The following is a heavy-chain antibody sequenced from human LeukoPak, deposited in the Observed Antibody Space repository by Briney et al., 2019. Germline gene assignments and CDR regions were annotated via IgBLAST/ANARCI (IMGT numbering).Heavy chain of an antibody. V-gene: IGHV1-24*01. CDR3: ACSGSYYKSIDYFDY. D-gene: IGHD3-10*02. CDR2: FDPEDGET. J-gene: IGHJ4*02. CDR1: GYTLTELS. Sequence: ASVKVSCKVSGYTLTELSMHWVRQAPGKGLEWMGGFDPEDGETIYAQKFQGRVTMTEDTSTDTAYMELSSLRFEDTAVYYCACSGSYYKSIDYFDYWGQGTLVTVSS.